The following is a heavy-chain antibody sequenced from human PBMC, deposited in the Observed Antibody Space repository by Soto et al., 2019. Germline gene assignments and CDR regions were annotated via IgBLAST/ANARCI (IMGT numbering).Heavy chain of an antibody. Sequence: GASVKVSCKASGYTFTDYYMHWVRQAPGQGLEWMGWINPNSGGTKYAQKFQAWVTMTADTSISTAYLEVSRLRSDHTAVYYCAREIRSGYYKYWYFDLWGRGTLVTVS. CDR1: GYTFTDYY. J-gene: IGHJ2*01. CDR2: INPNSGGT. V-gene: IGHV1-2*04. CDR3: AREIRSGYYKYWYFDL. D-gene: IGHD3-3*01.